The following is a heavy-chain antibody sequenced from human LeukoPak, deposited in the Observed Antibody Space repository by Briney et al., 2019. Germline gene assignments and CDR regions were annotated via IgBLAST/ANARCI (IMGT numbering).Heavy chain of an antibody. D-gene: IGHD3-22*01. CDR3: ARAPLYAYYYDSSGYPFDY. CDR1: GFTFSDYY. CDR2: ISSSGSTI. Sequence: PGGSLRLSCAASGFTFSDYYMSWIRQAPGKGLEWVSYISSSGSTIYYAHSVKGRFTISRDNAKNSLYLQMNSLRAEDTAVYYCARAPLYAYYYDSSGYPFDYWGQGTLVTVSS. V-gene: IGHV3-11*01. J-gene: IGHJ4*02.